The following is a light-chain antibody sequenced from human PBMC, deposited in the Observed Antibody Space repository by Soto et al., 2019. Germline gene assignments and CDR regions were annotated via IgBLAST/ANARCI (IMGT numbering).Light chain of an antibody. CDR2: DTN. J-gene: IGLJ2*01. V-gene: IGLV7-46*01. Sequence: QAVVTQEPSLTVSPGGTVTLTCGSSTGAVTSTHYPYWFQQKPGQVPRPLIYDTNNKLSWTPARFSGSLLGGKAALTLSGAQAEDEGDYYCLLSYSGEVVFGGGTQLTVL. CDR1: TGAVTSTHY. CDR3: LLSYSGEVV.